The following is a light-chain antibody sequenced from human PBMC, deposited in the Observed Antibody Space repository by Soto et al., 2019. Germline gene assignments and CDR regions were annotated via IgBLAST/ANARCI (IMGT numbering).Light chain of an antibody. CDR1: QDIANY. J-gene: IGKJ5*01. CDR2: TAS. CDR3: QQLAGFPIT. V-gene: IGKV1-9*01. Sequence: DIHMTQSPSSVSASVGDRVTITCRASQDIANYLNWYQQKPGKAPNLLIYTASTLQTGVPSRFSGSAFGTEFTLTISSLQPEDFATYYCQQLAGFPITFGQGTRLEIK.